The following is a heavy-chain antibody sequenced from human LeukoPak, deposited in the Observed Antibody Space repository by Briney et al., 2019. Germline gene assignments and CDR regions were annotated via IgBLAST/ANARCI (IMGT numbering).Heavy chain of an antibody. CDR3: ASEAVVTASAFDI. J-gene: IGHJ3*02. CDR2: ISYDGSNK. D-gene: IGHD2-21*02. Sequence: GGSLRLSCAASGFTFSSYAMHWVRQAPGKGLEWVAVISYDGSNKYYADSVKGRFTISRDNSKNTLYLQMNSLRAEDTAVYYCASEAVVTASAFDIWGQGTMVTVSS. V-gene: IGHV3-30-3*01. CDR1: GFTFSSYA.